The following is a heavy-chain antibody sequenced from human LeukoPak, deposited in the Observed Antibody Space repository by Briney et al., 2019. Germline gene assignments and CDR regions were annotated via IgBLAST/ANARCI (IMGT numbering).Heavy chain of an antibody. D-gene: IGHD3-10*01. V-gene: IGHV3-21*01. CDR3: ARDPPGSGSEI. J-gene: IGHJ4*02. Sequence: GGSLRLSCAASGFTFSSYSMNWVRQAPGKGLEWVSSISSSSSYIYYADSVKGRFTISRDNAKNSLYLQMNSLRAEDTAVYYCARDPPGSGSEIWGQGTLVTVSS. CDR2: ISSSSSYI. CDR1: GFTFSSYS.